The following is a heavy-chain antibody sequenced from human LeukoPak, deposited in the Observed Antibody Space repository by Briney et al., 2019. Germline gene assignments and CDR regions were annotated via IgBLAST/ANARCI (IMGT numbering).Heavy chain of an antibody. CDR1: GFTFSNYW. V-gene: IGHV3-7*03. CDR2: IKPDGGEQ. CDR3: AREQRTFDY. Sequence: PGGSLRLSCVASGFTFSNYWMNWVRQAPGKGLEWVANIKPDGGEQYYVDSVKGRFIISRDNADNSLYLQLSSLRAEDTAVYYCAREQRTFDYWGQGILVTVSS. J-gene: IGHJ4*02. D-gene: IGHD5-24*01.